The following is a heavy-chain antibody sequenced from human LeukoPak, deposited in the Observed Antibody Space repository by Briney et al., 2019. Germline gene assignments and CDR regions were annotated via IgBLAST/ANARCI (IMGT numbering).Heavy chain of an antibody. J-gene: IGHJ5*02. CDR2: IYYSGST. CDR3: ARQEQQLIYNWFDP. V-gene: IGHV4-59*01. Sequence: PPETLSLTCTVSGGSISSYYCGWIRQPPGKGLEWIGYIYYSGSTNYNPSLKSRVTISVDTSKNQFSLKLSSVTAADTAVYYCARQEQQLIYNWFDPWGQGTLVTVSS. CDR1: GGSISSYY. D-gene: IGHD6-13*01.